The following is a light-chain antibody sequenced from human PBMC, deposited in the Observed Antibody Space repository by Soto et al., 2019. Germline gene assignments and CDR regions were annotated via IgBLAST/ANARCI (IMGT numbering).Light chain of an antibody. CDR3: QQYNNWPPLT. Sequence: EIVMTQSPATLSVSPGERATLSSRASQSVSSNLAWYQQKPGQAPRLLLYGASTRATGIPARFSGSGSVTEFTLTISSLQSEDFAIYYCQQYNNWPPLTFGGGTKVEIK. CDR2: GAS. CDR1: QSVSSN. V-gene: IGKV3-15*01. J-gene: IGKJ4*01.